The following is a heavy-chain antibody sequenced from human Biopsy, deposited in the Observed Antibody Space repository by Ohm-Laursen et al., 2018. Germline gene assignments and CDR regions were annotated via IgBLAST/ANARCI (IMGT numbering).Heavy chain of an antibody. D-gene: IGHD3-22*01. CDR2: IFYRGST. Sequence: GTLSLTWPVSGGSISNNNYYWGWIRQPPGKGLEWIGGIFYRGSTHYKPSLKSRVDISVDTSKNQFSLKLNSVTAADMAVYYCARDYDTSGYYYVSWGQGTLVTVSS. CDR1: GGSISNNNYY. V-gene: IGHV4-39*01. CDR3: ARDYDTSGYYYVS. J-gene: IGHJ5*01.